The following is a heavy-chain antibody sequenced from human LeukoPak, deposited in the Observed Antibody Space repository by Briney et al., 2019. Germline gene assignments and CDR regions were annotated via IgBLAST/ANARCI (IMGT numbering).Heavy chain of an antibody. Sequence: SQTLSLTCTVSGGSISSGDFYWSRIRQPPGKGLEWIGYIYYSGSTYYNPSLKSRVTISVDTSKNQFSLKLSSVTAADTAVYYCARGITRRRVFDIWGQGTRVTVSS. D-gene: IGHD3-10*01. V-gene: IGHV4-30-4*01. CDR3: ARGITRRRVFDI. J-gene: IGHJ3*02. CDR2: IYYSGST. CDR1: GGSISSGDFY.